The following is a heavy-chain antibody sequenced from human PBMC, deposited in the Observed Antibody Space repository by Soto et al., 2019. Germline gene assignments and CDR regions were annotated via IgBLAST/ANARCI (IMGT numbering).Heavy chain of an antibody. CDR2: ISGSGGST. D-gene: IGHD1-26*01. J-gene: IGHJ6*03. Sequence: GGSLRLSCAASGFTFSSYAMSWVRQAPGKGLEWVSAISGSGGSTYYADSVKGRFTISRANSKNTQYLQMNSLTAEDTAVYYCAKQVVGAPPSYYYYMDVWGKGTTVTVSS. CDR3: AKQVVGAPPSYYYYMDV. V-gene: IGHV3-23*01. CDR1: GFTFSSYA.